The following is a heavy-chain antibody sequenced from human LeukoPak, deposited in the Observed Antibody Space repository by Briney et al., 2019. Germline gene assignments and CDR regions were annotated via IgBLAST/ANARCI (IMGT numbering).Heavy chain of an antibody. CDR3: ARVQSSSWYDFDY. CDR2: VFYTGDT. CDR1: GASISSFY. J-gene: IGHJ4*02. Sequence: SETLSLTCAVSGASISSFYWSWIRQPPGKGLEWIGYVFYTGDTNYNPSLKSRVTVSLNTSKSQVSLSLTSVTAADTAVYYCARVQSSSWYDFDYWGQGTLVTVSS. V-gene: IGHV4-59*08. D-gene: IGHD6-13*01.